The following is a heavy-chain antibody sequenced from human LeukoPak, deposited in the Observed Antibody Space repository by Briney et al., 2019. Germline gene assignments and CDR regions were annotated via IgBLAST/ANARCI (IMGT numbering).Heavy chain of an antibody. J-gene: IGHJ4*02. V-gene: IGHV3-23*01. Sequence: PGGSLRLSCTASGFTFSSYSMSWVRQGPGTGLEWVSAISGSGDTTFYADSVKGRFTISRDNSKKTLYLQVNSLRAEDTAVYFCAKELTTERTPGVASCGQRALVTVSS. CDR1: GFTFSSYS. CDR2: ISGSGDTT. CDR3: AKELTTERTPGVAS. D-gene: IGHD4-17*01.